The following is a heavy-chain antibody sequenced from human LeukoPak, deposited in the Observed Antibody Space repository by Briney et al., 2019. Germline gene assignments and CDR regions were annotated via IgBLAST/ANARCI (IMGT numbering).Heavy chain of an antibody. J-gene: IGHJ4*02. V-gene: IGHV4-59*01. D-gene: IGHD4-17*01. CDR2: IYYSGST. CDR1: GGSISSYY. Sequence: SETLSLTCTVSGGSISSYYWSWIRQPPGKGLEWIGYIYYSGSTNYNPSLKSRVTISVDTSKSQFSLKLSSVTAADTAVYYCARTPNYGDYVWFYDYWGQGTLVTVFS. CDR3: ARTPNYGDYVWFYDY.